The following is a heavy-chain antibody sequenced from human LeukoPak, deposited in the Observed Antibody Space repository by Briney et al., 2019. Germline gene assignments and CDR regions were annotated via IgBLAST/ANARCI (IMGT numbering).Heavy chain of an antibody. CDR2: INHSGST. J-gene: IGHJ6*03. Sequence: SETLSLTCAAYGGSFSGYYWSWIRQPPGKGLEWIGEINHSGSTNYNPSLKSRVTISVDTSKNQFSLKLSSVTAADTAVYYCARTRGYSATYYYYYYMDVWGKGTTVTVSS. CDR1: GGSFSGYY. V-gene: IGHV4-34*01. CDR3: ARTRGYSATYYYYYYMDV. D-gene: IGHD2-21*01.